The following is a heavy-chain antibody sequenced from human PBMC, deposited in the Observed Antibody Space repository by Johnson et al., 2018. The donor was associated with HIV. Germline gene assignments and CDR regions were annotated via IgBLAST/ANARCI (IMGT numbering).Heavy chain of an antibody. D-gene: IGHD2-15*01. CDR2: IRYDGSNK. CDR1: GFTFSSYG. CDR3: ARVGSVAAARDAFDI. Sequence: QVQLVESGGGVVQPGRSLRLSCAASGFTFSSYGLHWVRQAPGKGLEWVAVIRYDGSNKYYVESVKGRFTISRDTSKNTLYLQMNSLRPEDTAVYDCARVGSVAAARDAFDIWGQGTMVTVSS. V-gene: IGHV3-33*08. J-gene: IGHJ3*02.